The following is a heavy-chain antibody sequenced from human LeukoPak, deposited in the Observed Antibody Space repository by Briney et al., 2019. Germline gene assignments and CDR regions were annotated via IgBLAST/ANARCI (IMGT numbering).Heavy chain of an antibody. Sequence: VASVKVSCKASGGTFSSYAISWGRQAPGQGLEWMGGIILIFGTANYAQKFPGRVTITADKSTSTAYMELSSLRSEDTAVYYCARDNSLRDTAWWFDRWGQGTLVTVSS. CDR2: IILIFGTA. J-gene: IGHJ5*02. D-gene: IGHD5-24*01. CDR1: GGTFSSYA. CDR3: ARDNSLRDTAWWFDR. V-gene: IGHV1-69*06.